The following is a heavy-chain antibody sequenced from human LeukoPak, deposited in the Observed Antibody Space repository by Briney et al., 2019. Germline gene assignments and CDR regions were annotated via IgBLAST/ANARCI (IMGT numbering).Heavy chain of an antibody. Sequence: SETLSLTCTVSGGSISSYYWSWIRQPPGKGLEWIGYIYYSGTTNYNPSLKSRVTISVDTSKNQFSLKLSSVTAADTAVYYCARAVSGRFDYWGQGTLVTVSS. D-gene: IGHD6-19*01. J-gene: IGHJ4*02. CDR1: GGSISSYY. CDR3: ARAVSGRFDY. V-gene: IGHV4-59*01. CDR2: IYYSGTT.